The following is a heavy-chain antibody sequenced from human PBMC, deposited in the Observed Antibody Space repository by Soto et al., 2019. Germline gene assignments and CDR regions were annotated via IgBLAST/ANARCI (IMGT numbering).Heavy chain of an antibody. V-gene: IGHV1-24*01. CDR1: GYTLTELS. CDR2: FDPEDGET. Sequence: ASVKVSCKVSGYTLTELSMHWVRQAPGKGLEWMGGFDPEDGETIYAQKFQGRVTMTEDTSTDTAYMELSSLRSEDTAVYYCATDRSGGSSSNFDYWGQGTLVTVSS. CDR3: ATDRSGGSSSNFDY. D-gene: IGHD6-6*01. J-gene: IGHJ4*02.